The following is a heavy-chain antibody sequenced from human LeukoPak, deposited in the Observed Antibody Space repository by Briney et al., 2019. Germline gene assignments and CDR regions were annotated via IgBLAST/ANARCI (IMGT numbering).Heavy chain of an antibody. J-gene: IGHJ5*02. Sequence: SETLSLTCAVYGGSFSGYYWSWIRQPPGKGLEWVGAINHSRSTNHNPSLKSRVTISVDTSKNQFSLKLSSVTAADTAVYFCARGRAARGNWFDPWGQGTLVTASS. CDR1: GGSFSGYY. D-gene: IGHD6-6*01. CDR3: ARGRAARGNWFDP. V-gene: IGHV4-34*01. CDR2: INHSRST.